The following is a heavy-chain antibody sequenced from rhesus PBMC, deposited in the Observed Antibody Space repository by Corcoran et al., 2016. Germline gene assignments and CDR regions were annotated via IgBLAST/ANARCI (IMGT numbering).Heavy chain of an antibody. CDR1: GFTFSSFG. V-gene: IGHV3S5*01. J-gene: IGHJ4*01. Sequence: EVQLVETGGGLVQPGGSLKLSCAASGFTFSSFGMSWVRQAPGKGLEWVSAICSGGDSTFYADSVKGRFTIPRDNEKNTLSLQMNSVRAEDTAVYYCAKDGGYWGQGVLVTVSS. CDR3: AKDGGY. D-gene: IGHD3-34*01. CDR2: ICSGGDST.